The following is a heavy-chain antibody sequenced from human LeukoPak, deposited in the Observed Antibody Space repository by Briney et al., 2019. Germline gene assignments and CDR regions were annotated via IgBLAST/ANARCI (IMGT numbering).Heavy chain of an antibody. CDR2: IYYSGST. Sequence: SETLSLTCTVSGGSISSSSYYWGWIRQPPGKGLEWIGSIYYSGSTYYNPSLKSRVTISVDTSKNQFSLKLSSVTAADTAVYYCARRAVAYYYGSGSLSVGGYFDYWGQGTLVTVSS. D-gene: IGHD3-10*01. V-gene: IGHV4-39*01. CDR1: GGSISSSSYY. CDR3: ARRAVAYYYGSGSLSVGGYFDY. J-gene: IGHJ4*02.